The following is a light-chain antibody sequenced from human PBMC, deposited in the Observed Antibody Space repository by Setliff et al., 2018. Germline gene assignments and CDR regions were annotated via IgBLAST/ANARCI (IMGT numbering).Light chain of an antibody. Sequence: QSVLTQPAAVSGSPGQSITISCSGTSNDVGAYDLVSWYQQHPAKVPKLIIFDVSNRPSGVSHRFSGSKSGNTASLTISGLQADDEADYYCCAYTASTTYVFVNGTKGTVL. CDR3: CAYTASTTYV. CDR1: SNDVGAYDL. J-gene: IGLJ1*01. CDR2: DVS. V-gene: IGLV2-14*03.